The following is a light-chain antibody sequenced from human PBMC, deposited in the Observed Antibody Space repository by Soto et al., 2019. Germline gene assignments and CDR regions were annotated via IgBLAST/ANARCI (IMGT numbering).Light chain of an antibody. CDR3: QQYGSSPLFP. CDR2: GAS. J-gene: IGKJ3*01. V-gene: IGKV3-20*01. CDR1: QSVSSSY. Sequence: EIVLTQSPGTLSLSPGERATLSCRASQSVSSSYLAWYQQKPGQAPRLLIYGASSRATGIPDRLSGSGSGTDFTLTISRLEPEDLAVYYCQQYGSSPLFPFGPGTKVDI.